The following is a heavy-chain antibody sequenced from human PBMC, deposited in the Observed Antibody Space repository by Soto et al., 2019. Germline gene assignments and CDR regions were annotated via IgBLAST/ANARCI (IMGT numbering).Heavy chain of an antibody. D-gene: IGHD3-22*01. CDR3: ARAHYDSSGYYPYYYGIDV. J-gene: IGHJ6*02. CDR2: IIPIFGTA. V-gene: IGHV1-69*06. Sequence: SVKVSCKASGGTFSSYAISWVRQAPGQGLEWMGGIIPIFGTANYAQKFQGRVTITADKSTSTAYMELSSLRSEDTAVYYCARAHYDSSGYYPYYYGIDVWGQGTTVTVSS. CDR1: GGTFSSYA.